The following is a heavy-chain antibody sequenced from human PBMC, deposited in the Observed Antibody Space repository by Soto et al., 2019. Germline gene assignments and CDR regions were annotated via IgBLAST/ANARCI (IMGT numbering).Heavy chain of an antibody. CDR3: AHRVLRTVFGLVTTTAIYFDF. D-gene: IGHD3-3*01. V-gene: IGHV2-5*01. CDR2: IYWHDDK. Sequence: QITLNESGPTQVKPRQTLTLTCTFSGFSLTTSGVGVGWIRQSPGKAPEWLARIYWHDDKRYSPSLKSRLTITKDPSKTQVVLTMADLDPADTATYYCAHRVLRTVFGLVTTTAIYFDFWGQGTPVAVSS. CDR1: GFSLTTSGVG. J-gene: IGHJ4*02.